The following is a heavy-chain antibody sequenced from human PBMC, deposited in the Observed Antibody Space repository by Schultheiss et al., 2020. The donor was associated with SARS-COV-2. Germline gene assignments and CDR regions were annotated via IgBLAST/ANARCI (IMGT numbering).Heavy chain of an antibody. Sequence: SETLSLTCTVSGGSISSGGYYWSWIRQHPGKGLEWIGYIYYSGSTYYNPSLKSRVTISVDTSKNQFSLKLSSVTAADTAVYYCAREVRGSYYWWFDPWGQGTLVTVSS. CDR3: AREVRGSYYWWFDP. J-gene: IGHJ5*02. CDR1: GGSISSGGYY. V-gene: IGHV4-31*03. D-gene: IGHD1-26*01. CDR2: IYYSGST.